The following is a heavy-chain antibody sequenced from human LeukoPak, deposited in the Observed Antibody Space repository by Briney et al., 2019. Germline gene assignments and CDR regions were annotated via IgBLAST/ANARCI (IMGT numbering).Heavy chain of an antibody. J-gene: IGHJ6*03. Sequence: GRSLRLSCAASGFTFDDYAMHWVRQAPGKGLEWVSGISWNSGSIGYADSVKGRFTISRDNAKNSLFLQMNSLRAEDTAVYYCARDIVGRLQGGYYYYYYMDVWGKGTTVTVSS. CDR1: GFTFDDYA. CDR2: ISWNSGSI. CDR3: ARDIVGRLQGGYYYYYYMDV. V-gene: IGHV3-9*01. D-gene: IGHD2-2*01.